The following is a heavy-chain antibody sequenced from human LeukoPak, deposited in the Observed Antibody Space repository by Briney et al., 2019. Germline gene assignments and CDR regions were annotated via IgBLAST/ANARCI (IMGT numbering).Heavy chain of an antibody. CDR2: INPSGGST. Sequence: KVSCKTXGYTFTHWYIHWVRQAPGQGLEWMGIINPSGGSTTYAQQFQGGVTLTRNTSISTAYMELSSLRSEDTAVYYCARGAGYCSSTSCSIGYWGQGTLVTVSS. D-gene: IGHD2-2*01. CDR1: GYTFTHWY. J-gene: IGHJ4*02. CDR3: ARGAGYCSSTSCSIGY. V-gene: IGHV1-46*01.